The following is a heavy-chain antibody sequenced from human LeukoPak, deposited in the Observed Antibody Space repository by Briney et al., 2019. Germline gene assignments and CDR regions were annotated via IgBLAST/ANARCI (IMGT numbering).Heavy chain of an antibody. D-gene: IGHD3-16*01. V-gene: IGHV4-59*08. J-gene: IGHJ2*01. CDR1: GGSTSSDY. Sequence: SETLSLTCTVSGGSTSSDYWSWIRQSPGKGLEWVGYVYNSGDTGKNPSLKSRVTILLDTSKNQCSLKLTSASAADTAVYYCARLKLGAYFDLWGRGTLVTVSS. CDR2: VYNSGDT. CDR3: ARLKLGAYFDL.